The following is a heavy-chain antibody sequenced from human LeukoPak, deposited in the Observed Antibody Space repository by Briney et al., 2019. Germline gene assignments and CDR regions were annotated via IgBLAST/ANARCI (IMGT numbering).Heavy chain of an antibody. D-gene: IGHD6-13*01. CDR3: ARSPPGIAAAGTYNWFDP. CDR1: GYTFTGYY. V-gene: IGHV1-2*02. Sequence: GASVKVSCKASGYTFTGYYMHWVRQAPGQGLEWMGWINPNSGGTNYAQKFQGRVTMTRDTSISTAYMELRSLRSDDTAVYYCARSPPGIAAAGTYNWFDPWGQGTLVTVSS. J-gene: IGHJ5*02. CDR2: INPNSGGT.